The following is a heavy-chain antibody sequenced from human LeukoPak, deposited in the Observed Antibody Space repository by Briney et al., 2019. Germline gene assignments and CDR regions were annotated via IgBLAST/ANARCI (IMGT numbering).Heavy chain of an antibody. J-gene: IGHJ4*02. D-gene: IGHD4-17*01. CDR3: ASMVVMTTVTSPRGVNDY. V-gene: IGHV1-2*02. CDR1: GYTFTGYY. CDR2: INPNSGGT. Sequence: GASVKVSCKASGYTFTGYYMHWVRQAPGQGLEWMGWINPNSGGTNYAQKFQGRVTVTRDTSISTAYMELSRLRSDDTAVYYCASMVVMTTVTSPRGVNDYWGQGTLVTVSS.